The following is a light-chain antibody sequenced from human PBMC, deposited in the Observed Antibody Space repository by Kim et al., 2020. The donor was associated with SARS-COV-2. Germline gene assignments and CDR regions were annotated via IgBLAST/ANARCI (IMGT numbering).Light chain of an antibody. Sequence: QSVLTQPASVSGSPGQSITISCTGTNSDVGGYNYVSWYQQHPGKAPKLMIYDVSKRPSGVSNRFSGSKSGNTASLTISGLQAEDEADYYCSSYTSSSTLFGGGTQLTVL. CDR3: SSYTSSSTL. CDR1: NSDVGGYNY. CDR2: DVS. J-gene: IGLJ2*01. V-gene: IGLV2-14*01.